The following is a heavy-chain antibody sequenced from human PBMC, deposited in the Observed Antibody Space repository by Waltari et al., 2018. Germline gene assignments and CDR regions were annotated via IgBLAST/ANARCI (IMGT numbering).Heavy chain of an antibody. Sequence: FWSWVRQSPGKGLEWIGQVKRGGGTKYSPYFASRVIMSLDTSINHFSLIMHSATAADTAVYYCARDRGGGLFLDSWGQGILVSVSP. CDR1: F. D-gene: IGHD2-15*01. CDR3: ARDRGGGLFLDS. J-gene: IGHJ4*02. V-gene: IGHV4-4*02. CDR2: VKRGGGT.